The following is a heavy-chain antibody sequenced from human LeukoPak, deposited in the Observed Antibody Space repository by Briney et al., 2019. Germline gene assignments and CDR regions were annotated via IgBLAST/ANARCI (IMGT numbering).Heavy chain of an antibody. D-gene: IGHD3-22*01. CDR1: GFTFSSYA. J-gene: IGHJ4*02. CDR2: ISGSGGST. CDR3: APSSGYYYARVDY. V-gene: IGHV3-23*01. Sequence: EGSLRLSCAASGFTFSSYAMSWVRQAPGKGLEWVSAISGSGGSTYYADSVKGRFTISRDNSKNTLYLQMNSLRAEDTAVYYCAPSSGYYYARVDYWGQGTLVTVSS.